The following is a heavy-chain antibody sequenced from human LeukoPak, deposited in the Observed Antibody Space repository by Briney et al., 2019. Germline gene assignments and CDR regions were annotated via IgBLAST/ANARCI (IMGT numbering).Heavy chain of an antibody. D-gene: IGHD3-22*01. CDR1: GYTFTSYD. J-gene: IGHJ4*02. CDR3: ARDGYYDSSGLN. CDR2: IIPILGIA. Sequence: GASVKVSCKASGYTFTSYDISWVRQAPGQGLEWMGRIIPILGIANYAQKFQGRVTITADKSTSTAYMELSSLRSEDTAVYYCARDGYYDSSGLNWGQGTLVTVSS. V-gene: IGHV1-69*04.